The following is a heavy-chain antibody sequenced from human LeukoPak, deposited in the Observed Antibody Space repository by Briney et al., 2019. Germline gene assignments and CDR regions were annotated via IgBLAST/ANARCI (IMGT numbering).Heavy chain of an antibody. CDR3: ARGPDSLWTPPREYYFDY. D-gene: IGHD2/OR15-2a*01. CDR1: GGSISGGSYY. CDR2: IYYSGNT. J-gene: IGHJ4*02. Sequence: SGTLSLTCTVSGGSISGGSYYWGWIRQPPGKGLEWIGRIYYSGNTYYNPSLKSRVTISVDTSKNQFSLKLSSVTAADTAVYYCARGPDSLWTPPREYYFDYWGQGTLVTVSS. V-gene: IGHV4-39*07.